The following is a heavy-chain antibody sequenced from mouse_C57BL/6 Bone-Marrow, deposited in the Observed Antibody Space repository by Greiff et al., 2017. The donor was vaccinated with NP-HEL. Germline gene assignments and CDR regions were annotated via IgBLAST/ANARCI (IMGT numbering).Heavy chain of an antibody. V-gene: IGHV5-4*03. CDR1: GFTFSSYA. CDR2: ISDGGSYT. CDR3: ARLGQWYFDV. D-gene: IGHD3-3*01. J-gene: IGHJ1*01. Sequence: EVKLMESGGGLVKPGGSLKLSCAASGFTFSSYAMSWVRQTPEKRLEWVATISDGGSYTYYPDNVKGRFPISRDNAKNNLYLQMSHLKSEETAMYYCARLGQWYFDVWGAGTTVTVSS.